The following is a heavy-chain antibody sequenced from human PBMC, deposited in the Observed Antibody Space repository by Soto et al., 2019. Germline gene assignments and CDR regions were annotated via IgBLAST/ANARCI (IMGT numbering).Heavy chain of an antibody. CDR2: IIPIFGTA. D-gene: IGHD6-13*01. CDR3: ARVHGSSWYTGANWHFDL. J-gene: IGHJ2*01. CDR1: GGTFSSYA. Sequence: QVQLVQSGAEVKKPGSSVKVSCKASGGTFSSYAISWVRQAPGQGLEWMGGIIPIFGTANYAQKFQGRVTISAVXXTXRXXTVHRSLRSQDTAVYCCARVHGSSWYTGANWHFDLWGRGRMIAVSS. V-gene: IGHV1-69*12.